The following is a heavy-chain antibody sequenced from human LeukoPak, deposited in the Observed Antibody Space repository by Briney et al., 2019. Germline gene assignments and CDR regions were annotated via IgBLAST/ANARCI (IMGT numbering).Heavy chain of an antibody. CDR3: ARRGTGHGMDV. J-gene: IGHJ6*02. Sequence: GGSLRLSCAASGFTFNNYWIHWVRQVPGKGLVWVSRINNDGSSASYVDSMKGRFTISRDNAKNTLFLQMNSLRAEDTAVYYCARRGTGHGMDVWGQGTTVIVSS. D-gene: IGHD1-1*01. CDR1: GFTFNNYW. V-gene: IGHV3-74*01. CDR2: INNDGSSA.